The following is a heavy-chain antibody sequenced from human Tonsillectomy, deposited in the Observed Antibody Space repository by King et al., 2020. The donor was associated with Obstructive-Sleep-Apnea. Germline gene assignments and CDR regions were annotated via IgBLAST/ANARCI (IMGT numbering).Heavy chain of an antibody. D-gene: IGHD5-18*01. J-gene: IGHJ4*02. CDR2: IRSKANSYAT. Sequence: VQLVESGGGLVQPGGSLKLSCAASGFTFSGSAMHWVRQASGKGLEWVGRIRSKANSYATAYAASGKGRFTISRDDSKNTAYLQMNSLKTEDTAVYYCTRDTAMVTGVDWGQGTLVTVSS. CDR1: GFTFSGSA. CDR3: TRDTAMVTGVD. V-gene: IGHV3-73*02.